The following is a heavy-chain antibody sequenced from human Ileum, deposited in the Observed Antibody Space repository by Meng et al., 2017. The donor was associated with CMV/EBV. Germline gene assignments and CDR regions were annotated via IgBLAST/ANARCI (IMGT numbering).Heavy chain of an antibody. J-gene: IGHJ4*02. CDR2: INAGGST. Sequence: QVHLEESGPGLVKPSEPLSLPCAVSGGSISTYYWTWVRQPAGKGLEWIGRINAGGSTNDNPSLKSRVTMSVDTSKNQFSLKVTSVTAADTAVYYCAREENTVNQFEYWGQGTLVTVSS. V-gene: IGHV4-4*07. CDR3: AREENTVNQFEY. D-gene: IGHD4-17*01. CDR1: GGSISTYY.